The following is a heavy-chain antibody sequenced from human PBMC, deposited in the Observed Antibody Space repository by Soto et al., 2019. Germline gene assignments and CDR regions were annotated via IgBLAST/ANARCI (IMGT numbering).Heavy chain of an antibody. Sequence: ASVKVSCKASGGTFSSYAISWVRQAPGQGLEWMGGIIPIFGTANYAQKFQGRVTITADESTSTAYMELSSLRSEDTAVYYCARDREYSSSSGFDIWGQGTMVTVSS. V-gene: IGHV1-69*13. D-gene: IGHD6-6*01. CDR2: IIPIFGTA. CDR3: ARDREYSSSSGFDI. CDR1: GGTFSSYA. J-gene: IGHJ3*02.